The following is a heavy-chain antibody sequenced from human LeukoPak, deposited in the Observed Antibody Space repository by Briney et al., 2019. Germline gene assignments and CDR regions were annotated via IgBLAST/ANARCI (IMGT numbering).Heavy chain of an antibody. CDR3: ARHDYGDRDY. CDR2: IYYSGST. Sequence: SETLSLTCTVSGGSISSSSYYWSWIRQPPGKGLEWIGYIYYSGSTYYNPSLKSRVTISVDTSKNQFSLKLSSVTAADTAVYYCARHDYGDRDYWGQGTLVTVSS. J-gene: IGHJ4*02. CDR1: GGSISSSSYY. V-gene: IGHV4-30-4*08. D-gene: IGHD4-17*01.